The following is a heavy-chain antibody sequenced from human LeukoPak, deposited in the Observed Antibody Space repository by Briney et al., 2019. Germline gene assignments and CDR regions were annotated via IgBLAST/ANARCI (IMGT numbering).Heavy chain of an antibody. D-gene: IGHD6-6*01. V-gene: IGHV4-59*12. CDR3: ARDRSVGVLPAPPFDF. J-gene: IGHJ4*02. Sequence: SETLSLTCTVSGGSISSYYWSWIRQPPGKGLEWIGYIYYSGSTNYNPSLKSRVTISVDTSKNQFSLTLTSVTAADTAVYYCARDRSVGVLPAPPFDFWGQGTLVTVSS. CDR2: IYYSGST. CDR1: GGSISSYY.